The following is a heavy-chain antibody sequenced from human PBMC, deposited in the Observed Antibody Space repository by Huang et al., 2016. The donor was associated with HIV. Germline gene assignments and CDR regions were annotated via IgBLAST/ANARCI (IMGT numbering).Heavy chain of an antibody. CDR3: AREVMTSFGGPFDP. CDR1: RGSLSGYY. Sequence: QVQLYQWGAGLLRPSETLSLTCAVYRGSLSGYYWSWIRQSPEKGLEWIGEINYSGTINDTPSLKSRGTISVDTSKKQLSLKLKSVTAADTAVYYCAREVMTSFGGPFDPWGQGTLVAVSS. V-gene: IGHV4-34*01. CDR2: INYSGTI. D-gene: IGHD3-16*01. J-gene: IGHJ5*02.